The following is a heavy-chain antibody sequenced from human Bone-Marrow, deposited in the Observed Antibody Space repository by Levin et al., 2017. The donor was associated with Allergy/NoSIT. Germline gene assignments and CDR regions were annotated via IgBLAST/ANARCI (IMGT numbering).Heavy chain of an antibody. CDR1: GGSISSSAHY. Sequence: MAGGSLRLSCTVSGGSISSSAHYWGWIRQPPGKELEWIVTISRSGNTYHNPSLTSRVTISLDTSKNQVSLKLNSVTAADTAVYYCARNIEVSTIFGILTPKYWFDPWGQGTLVTVSS. CDR3: ARNIEVSTIFGILTPKYWFDP. CDR2: ISRSGNT. V-gene: IGHV4-39*07. D-gene: IGHD3-3*01. J-gene: IGHJ5*02.